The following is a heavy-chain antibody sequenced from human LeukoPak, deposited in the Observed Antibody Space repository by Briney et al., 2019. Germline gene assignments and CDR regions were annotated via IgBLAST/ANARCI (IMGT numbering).Heavy chain of an antibody. J-gene: IGHJ4*02. V-gene: IGHV3-30-3*01. CDR1: GFTFSSYA. CDR3: ARDLRVMITFGGVIGY. Sequence: GGSLRLSCAASGFTFSSYAMHWVRQAPGKGLEWVAVISYDGSNKYYADSVKGRFTISRDNSKNTLYLQMNSLRAEDTAVYYCARDLRVMITFGGVIGYWGQGTLVTVSS. D-gene: IGHD3-16*02. CDR2: ISYDGSNK.